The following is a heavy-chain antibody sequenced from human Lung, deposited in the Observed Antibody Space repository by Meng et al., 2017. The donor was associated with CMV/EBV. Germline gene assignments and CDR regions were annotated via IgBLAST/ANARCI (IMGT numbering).Heavy chain of an antibody. Sequence: QLVQSRAEVKKPGASVKVSCKASGYTFTNYGISWVRQAPGQGLEWMGWISAYNGNTKYAQKVQGRVTMTTDTSTNTAYMELRSLRSDDTAIYYCAREPGVEAAGTFFHWGQGTLVTVSS. CDR1: GYTFTNYG. J-gene: IGHJ4*02. V-gene: IGHV1-18*01. CDR2: ISAYNGNT. CDR3: AREPGVEAAGTFFH. D-gene: IGHD6-13*01.